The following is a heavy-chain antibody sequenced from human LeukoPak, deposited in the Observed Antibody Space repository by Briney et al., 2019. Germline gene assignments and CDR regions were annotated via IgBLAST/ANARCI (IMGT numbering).Heavy chain of an antibody. D-gene: IGHD6-25*01. Sequence: YPSETLSLTSCASGVSISNGVYGRGWIRQPPGKGLEWIGYIYQSGSTYYNPSLKSRVTISVDRSKNEFSLKLTSVTAADTAVYFWGIGVIASAVAPCGFWGQGTLVTVSS. CDR2: IYQSGST. CDR3: GIGVIASAVAPCGF. CDR1: GVSISNGVYG. J-gene: IGHJ4*02. V-gene: IGHV4-30-2*01.